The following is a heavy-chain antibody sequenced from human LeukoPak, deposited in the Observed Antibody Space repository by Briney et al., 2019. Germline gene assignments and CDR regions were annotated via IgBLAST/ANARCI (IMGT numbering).Heavy chain of an antibody. Sequence: GASVKVSCKASGYTFTGYYMHWVRQAPGQGREGMGWINPNSGGTNYARKFQGRGTMTRDTSISTAYMELSRLRSDDTAVYYCARDRNAGNWFDPWGQGTLVTVSS. J-gene: IGHJ5*02. D-gene: IGHD1-14*01. CDR2: INPNSGGT. V-gene: IGHV1-2*02. CDR3: ARDRNAGNWFDP. CDR1: GYTFTGYY.